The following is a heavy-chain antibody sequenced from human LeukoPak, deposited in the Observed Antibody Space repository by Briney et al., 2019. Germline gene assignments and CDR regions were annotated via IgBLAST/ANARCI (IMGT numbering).Heavy chain of an antibody. V-gene: IGHV3-21*01. J-gene: IGHJ4*02. CDR1: GFTFSSYS. Sequence: GGSLRLSCAASGFTFSSYSMNGVRQAPGKGREGVSSIGSTSSHIYYADSVKGRFTISRDNAKNSLYLQMNSLRAEDTAVYYCARGRDGYNYWADYWGQGTLVTVSS. D-gene: IGHD5-24*01. CDR2: IGSTSSHI. CDR3: ARGRDGYNYWADY.